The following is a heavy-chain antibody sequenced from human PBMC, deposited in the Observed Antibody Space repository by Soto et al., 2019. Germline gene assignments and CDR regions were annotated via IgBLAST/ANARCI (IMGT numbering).Heavy chain of an antibody. J-gene: IGHJ5*02. CDR1: VGSISSGGYS. V-gene: IGHV4-30-2*01. CDR3: DREMTTVTTTGGDWFDP. Sequence: QLQLQESGSGLVKPSQTLSLTCAVSVGSISSGGYSWTWIRQPPVKGLEWIGYIYHSGSTNYNRSLNSRVTISVDRSKNHFSLKRNSVTAAYTAVYDWDREMTTVTTTGGDWFDPWGQGPIVTVSS. CDR2: IYHSGST. D-gene: IGHD4-17*01.